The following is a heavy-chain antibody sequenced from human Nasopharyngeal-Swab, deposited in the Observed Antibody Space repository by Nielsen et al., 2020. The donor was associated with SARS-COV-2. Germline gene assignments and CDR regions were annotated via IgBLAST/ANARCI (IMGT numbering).Heavy chain of an antibody. CDR1: GFTFSSSW. V-gene: IGHV3-74*01. J-gene: IGHJ6*02. CDR3: ARSYV. Sequence: GESLKISCAGSGFTFSSSWLHWVRQAPGEGLVWVARLNGDATTVDYADSVKGRFTISRDNAKNTLYLQMNSLRAEDTAVYYCARSYVWGQGTTVTVSS. CDR2: LNGDATTV.